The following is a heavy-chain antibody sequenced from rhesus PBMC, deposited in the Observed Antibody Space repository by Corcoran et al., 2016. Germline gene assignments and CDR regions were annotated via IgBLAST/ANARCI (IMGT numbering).Heavy chain of an antibody. V-gene: IGHV4-127*01. CDR1: GYSISSDYA. Sequence: QVQLQESGPGLAKPSETLSLTCDVSGYSISSDYAWTWLRQPPGKGLEWIGYIGGSSGYTKYNPSLKSRVTILKDTSSSQFYLNLNSVTAADTAVYYCVRDRPNLYNRFDVWGAGVLVTVSS. J-gene: IGHJ5-1*01. CDR3: VRDRPNLYNRFDV. CDR2: IGGSSGYT.